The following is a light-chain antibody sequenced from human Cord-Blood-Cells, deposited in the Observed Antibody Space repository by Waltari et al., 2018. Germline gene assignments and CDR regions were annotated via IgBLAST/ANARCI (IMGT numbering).Light chain of an antibody. Sequence: SYELTPPPSVSVSPGETDRITCSGDALPKQHAYCYQQKPGQAPVLVIYKDSERPSGIPERFSGSSSGTTVTLTISGVQAEDEADYYCQSADSSGTYWVFGGGTKLTVL. CDR1: ALPKQH. J-gene: IGLJ3*02. CDR3: QSADSSGTYWV. CDR2: KDS. V-gene: IGLV3-25*03.